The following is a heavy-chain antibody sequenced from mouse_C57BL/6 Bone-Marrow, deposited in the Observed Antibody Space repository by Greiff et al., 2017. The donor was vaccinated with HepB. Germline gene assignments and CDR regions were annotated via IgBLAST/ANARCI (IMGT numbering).Heavy chain of an antibody. CDR3: ARRGITFDY. CDR2: IDPSDSYT. V-gene: IGHV1-69*01. Sequence: VQLQQPGAELVMPGASVKLSCKASGYTFTSYWMHWVKQRPGQGLEWIGEIDPSDSYTNYNQKFKGKSTLTVDKSSSTAYIQLRSLTSEDSAVYDRARRGITFDYWGQGTTLTVSS. D-gene: IGHD2-4*01. J-gene: IGHJ2*01. CDR1: GYTFTSYW.